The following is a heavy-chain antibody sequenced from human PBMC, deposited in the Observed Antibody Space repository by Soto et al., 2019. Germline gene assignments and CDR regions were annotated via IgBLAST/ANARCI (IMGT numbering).Heavy chain of an antibody. V-gene: IGHV1-2*02. CDR1: GYTFTGYY. CDR3: ASAFGVPTQSSIVVPAAIYRTNDCGMGV. Sequence: ASVKVSCKASGYTFTGYYMHWVRQAPGQGLEWMGWINPNSGGTNYAQKFQGRVTMTRDTSISTAYMELSRLRSDDTAVYYCASAFGVPTQSSIVVPAAIYRTNDCGMGVWGQGTTVADSS. CDR2: INPNSGGT. J-gene: IGHJ6*02. D-gene: IGHD2-2*01.